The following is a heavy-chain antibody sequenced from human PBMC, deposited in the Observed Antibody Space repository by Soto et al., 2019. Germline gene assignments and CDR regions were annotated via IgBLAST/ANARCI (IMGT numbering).Heavy chain of an antibody. V-gene: IGHV1-18*01. Sequence: ASVKVSCKASGYTFTSYGISWVRQAPGQGLEWMGWISAYNGNTNYAQKLQGRVTMTTDTSTSTAYMELRSLRSDDTAVYYCARRSFDCGGDCYDWYFDLWGRGTLVTVSS. CDR1: GYTFTSYG. CDR3: ARRSFDCGGDCYDWYFDL. CDR2: ISAYNGNT. D-gene: IGHD2-21*02. J-gene: IGHJ2*01.